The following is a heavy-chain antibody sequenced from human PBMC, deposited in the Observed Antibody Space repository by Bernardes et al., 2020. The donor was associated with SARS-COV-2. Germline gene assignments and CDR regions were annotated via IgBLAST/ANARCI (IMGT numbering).Heavy chain of an antibody. CDR3: ARRSLQRPAAADY. D-gene: IGHD6-13*01. J-gene: IGHJ4*02. CDR1: GFTLNSYW. V-gene: IGHV3-74*01. CDR2: MNRDGSTT. Sequence: GGSLRLSCAASGFTLNSYWMHWVRQVPGKGLVWVSRMNRDGSTTTYADSVKGRFTISRDNAKNTLYLQMNSLRADDTALYYCARRSLQRPAAADYWGQGTLVTVSS.